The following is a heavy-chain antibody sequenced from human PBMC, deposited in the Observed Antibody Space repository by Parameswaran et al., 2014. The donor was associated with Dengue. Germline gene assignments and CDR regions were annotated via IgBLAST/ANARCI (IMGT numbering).Heavy chain of an antibody. J-gene: IGHJ4*02. D-gene: IGHD4-23*01. V-gene: IGHV1-69*01. Sequence: SWVRQAPGQGLEWMGGIIPIFGTANYAQKFQGRVTITADESTSTAYMELSSLRSGDTAVCYCARDRGKRSPFDYWGQGTLVTVSS. CDR3: ARDRGKRSPFDY. CDR2: IIPIFGTA.